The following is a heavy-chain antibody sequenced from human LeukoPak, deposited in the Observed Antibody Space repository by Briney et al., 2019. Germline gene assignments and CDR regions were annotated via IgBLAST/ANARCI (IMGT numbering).Heavy chain of an antibody. CDR2: ISSSSSTI. CDR3: ARDRADTAMVPYYFDY. V-gene: IGHV3-48*02. D-gene: IGHD5-18*01. Sequence: GGSLRLSCAASGFTFSSYSMNWVRQAPGKGLEWVSYISSSSSTIYYADSVKGRFTISRDNAKNSLYLQMNSLRDEDTAVYYCARDRADTAMVPYYFDYWGQGTLVTVSS. CDR1: GFTFSSYS. J-gene: IGHJ4*02.